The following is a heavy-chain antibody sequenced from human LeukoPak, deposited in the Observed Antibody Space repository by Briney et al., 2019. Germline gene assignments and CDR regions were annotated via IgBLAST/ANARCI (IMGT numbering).Heavy chain of an antibody. CDR1: GGSISSYY. CDR2: IYYSGST. D-gene: IGHD4-17*01. CDR3: ASGDYGDFSRFDF. Sequence: PSETLSLTCTVSGGSISSYYWSWIRQPPGKGLEWIGYIYYSGSTNHNPSLKSRVTISVDTSKNQFSLKLSSVTAADTAVYYCASGDYGDFSRFDFWGQGTLVTVSS. V-gene: IGHV4-59*08. J-gene: IGHJ4*02.